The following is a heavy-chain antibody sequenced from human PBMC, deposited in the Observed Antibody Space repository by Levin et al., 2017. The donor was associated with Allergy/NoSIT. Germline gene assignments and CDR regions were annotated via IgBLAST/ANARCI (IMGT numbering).Heavy chain of an antibody. V-gene: IGHV3-7*01. CDR2: IKKDGSAK. CDR1: GVTFSSYA. CDR3: ATIGPPTYCGGDCSNFDS. J-gene: IGHJ4*02. Sequence: GESLKISCAASGVTFSSYAMSWVRQAPVKGLEWVASIKKDGSAKYYVDSVKGRFTVSRDNAENSLYLQMNSLRAEDTAVYYCATIGPPTYCGGDCSNFDSWGQGTLVTVSS. D-gene: IGHD2-21*02.